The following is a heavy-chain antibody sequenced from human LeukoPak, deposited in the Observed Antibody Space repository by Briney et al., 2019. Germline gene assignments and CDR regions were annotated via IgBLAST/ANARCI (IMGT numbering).Heavy chain of an antibody. J-gene: IGHJ4*02. V-gene: IGHV4-39*01. CDR1: GGSISSSTYH. CDR2: IYYSGNT. CDR3: ARGQVQFDY. Sequence: PSETLSLTCTVSGGSISSSTYHWGWIRQPPGKGLEWIGSIYYSGNTYYKSSLKSRVTISKDTSKNQFSLKLRSVTAADTAVYYCARGQVQFDYWGQGILVTVSS. D-gene: IGHD4/OR15-4a*01.